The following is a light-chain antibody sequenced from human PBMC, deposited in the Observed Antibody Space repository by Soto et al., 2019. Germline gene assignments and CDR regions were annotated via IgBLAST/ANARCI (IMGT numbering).Light chain of an antibody. CDR2: DAS. CDR1: QSISDT. J-gene: IGKJ5*01. Sequence: EKVMRQAPATRSVSPGGRATLSCRASQSISDTLAWYQQKPGQAPRLLIYDASNRATGIPARFSGSGSGTDFTLTISSLEPEDFAVYYCQQRSNWPPITFGQGTRLEI. CDR3: QQRSNWPPIT. V-gene: IGKV3-11*01.